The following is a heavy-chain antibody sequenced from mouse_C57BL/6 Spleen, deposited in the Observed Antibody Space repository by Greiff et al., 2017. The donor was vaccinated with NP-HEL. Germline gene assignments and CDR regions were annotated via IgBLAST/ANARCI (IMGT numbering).Heavy chain of an antibody. CDR2: INPNNAGT. Sequence: VQLKQSGPELVKPGASVKIPCKASGYTFTDYNMDWVKQSHGKSLEWIGDINPNNAGTIYNQKFKGKATLTVDKSSSTAYMELRSLTSEDTAVYYCARCPYGSSWYFDVWGTGTTVTVSS. D-gene: IGHD1-1*01. J-gene: IGHJ1*03. CDR3: ARCPYGSSWYFDV. CDR1: GYTFTDYN. V-gene: IGHV1-18*01.